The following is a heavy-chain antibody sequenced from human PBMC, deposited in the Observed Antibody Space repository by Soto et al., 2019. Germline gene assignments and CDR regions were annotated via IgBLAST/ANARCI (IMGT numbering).Heavy chain of an antibody. D-gene: IGHD6-19*01. CDR2: IWYDGSNK. CDR1: GFTFSSYG. Sequence: GGSLRLSCAASGFTFSSYGMHWVRQAPGKGLEWVAVIWYDGSNKYYADSVKGRFTISRDNSKNTLYLQMNSLRAEDTAVYYCARVTPTYSSGWYCLDYWGQGTLVTVSS. J-gene: IGHJ4*02. CDR3: ARVTPTYSSGWYCLDY. V-gene: IGHV3-33*01.